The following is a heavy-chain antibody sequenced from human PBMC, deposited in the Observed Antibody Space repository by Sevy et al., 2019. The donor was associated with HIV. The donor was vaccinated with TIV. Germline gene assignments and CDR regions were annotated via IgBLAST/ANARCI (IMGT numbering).Heavy chain of an antibody. V-gene: IGHV1-18*04. J-gene: IGHJ5*02. CDR1: GYTFTSYG. D-gene: IGHD3-3*01. Sequence: ASVKVSCKASGYTFTSYGISWVRQAPGQGLEWMGWISAYNGNTNYAQKLQGRVTMTTDTSTSTAYMELRSLRSDDTAVYYCARDYSPLDYDFWSGSITGPNNWFDPWGQGTLVTVSS. CDR2: ISAYNGNT. CDR3: ARDYSPLDYDFWSGSITGPNNWFDP.